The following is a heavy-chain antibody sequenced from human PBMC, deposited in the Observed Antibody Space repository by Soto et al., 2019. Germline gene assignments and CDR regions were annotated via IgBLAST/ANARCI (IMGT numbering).Heavy chain of an antibody. V-gene: IGHV1-18*01. CDR3: AVRGSGTSKALLG. J-gene: IGHJ4*02. D-gene: IGHD6-19*01. CDR1: GYTFTNYG. Sequence: GASVKVSCKASGYTFTNYGISWVRQAPGQGLEWIGWISAYNGKIDYAQKLQGRVTMTTDTSTSTAYMELRSLRSDDTAVYYCAVRGSGTSKALLGWGQGTLVTVSS. CDR2: ISAYNGKI.